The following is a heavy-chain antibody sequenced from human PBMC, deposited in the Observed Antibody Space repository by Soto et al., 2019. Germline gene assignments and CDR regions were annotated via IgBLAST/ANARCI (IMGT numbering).Heavy chain of an antibody. CDR2: IIPIFGTA. CDR3: ARVEGGYSYGYVMTPNWFDP. J-gene: IGHJ5*02. V-gene: IGHV1-69*13. CDR1: GGTFSSYA. D-gene: IGHD5-18*01. Sequence: GASVKVSCKASGGTFSSYAISWVRQAPGQGLEWMGGIIPIFGTANYAQKFQGRVTITADESTSTAYMELSSLRSEDTAVYYCARVEGGYSYGYVMTPNWFDPWGQGTLVTVSS.